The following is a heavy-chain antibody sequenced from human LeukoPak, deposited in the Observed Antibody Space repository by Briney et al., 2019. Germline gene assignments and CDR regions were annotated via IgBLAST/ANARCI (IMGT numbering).Heavy chain of an antibody. CDR2: ISSSSSYI. CDR1: GFTFSSYT. J-gene: IGHJ4*02. CDR3: ARDLRMAIDY. D-gene: IGHD5-24*01. V-gene: IGHV3-21*01. Sequence: GGSLRLYCEASGFTFSSYTMSWVRQAPGKGLDWVSTISSSSSYIYYADSVKGRFTISRDNAKNSLYLQMNSLRAEDTAVYYCARDLRMAIDYWGQGTLVTVSS.